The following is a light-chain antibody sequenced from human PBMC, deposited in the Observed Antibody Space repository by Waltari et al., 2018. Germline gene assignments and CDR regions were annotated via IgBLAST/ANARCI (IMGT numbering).Light chain of an antibody. Sequence: QSALTQPASVSGSPGQSITISCTGTSSDVGSYNLVSWYQQHPGKAPKLMIYEVSKRPSGVSNLFSCSKSGNTASLTISGLQAEDEADYYCCSYAGSSTPSFGGGTKLTVL. V-gene: IGLV2-23*02. J-gene: IGLJ2*01. CDR3: CSYAGSSTPS. CDR1: SSDVGSYNL. CDR2: EVS.